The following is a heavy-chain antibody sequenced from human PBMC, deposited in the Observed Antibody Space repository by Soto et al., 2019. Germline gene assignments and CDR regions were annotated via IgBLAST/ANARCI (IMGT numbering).Heavy chain of an antibody. CDR3: ARGGKERFRGSGMDV. CDR1: GGTFSSYA. D-gene: IGHD1-1*01. V-gene: IGHV1-69*01. Sequence: QVQLVQSGAEVKKPGTSVKVSCKVSGGTFSSYAISWVRQAPGHGLEWMGEIISIFGTAMYAQKFQGRVTIIADESASTAYMEVSSLSSDATAVYYCARGGKERFRGSGMDVWGQGTTVTVSS. CDR2: IISIFGTA. J-gene: IGHJ6*02.